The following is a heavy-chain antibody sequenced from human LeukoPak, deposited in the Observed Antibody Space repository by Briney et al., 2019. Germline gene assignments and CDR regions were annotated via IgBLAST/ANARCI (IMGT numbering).Heavy chain of an antibody. J-gene: IGHJ6*03. CDR2: INHSGST. CDR1: GGSFSGYY. D-gene: IGHD3-22*01. CDR3: ARGEGTMIVPRYHYYYMDV. V-gene: IGHV4-34*01. Sequence: SETLSLTCAVYGGSFSGYYWSWIRQPPGPGLELIGEINHSGSTNYNPSHKSRVTISVDTSKDQFSLKLSSVTAADTAVYYCARGEGTMIVPRYHYYYMDVWGKGTTVTVSS.